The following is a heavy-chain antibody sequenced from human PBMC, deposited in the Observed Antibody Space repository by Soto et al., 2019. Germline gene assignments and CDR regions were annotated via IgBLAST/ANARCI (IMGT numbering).Heavy chain of an antibody. CDR1: GFTFNDYE. D-gene: IGHD4-17*01. Sequence: EVQLVESGGGLVQPGGSLRLSCSASGFTFNDYEMNWVRQAPGKGLAWVSYISSTGGTRYYADSVKGRFTISRDNAKNSLYLQMNSLRAEDTALYYCARDRLAYGDFYGMDVWGQGTTVTVS. J-gene: IGHJ6*02. CDR2: ISSTGGTR. V-gene: IGHV3-48*03. CDR3: ARDRLAYGDFYGMDV.